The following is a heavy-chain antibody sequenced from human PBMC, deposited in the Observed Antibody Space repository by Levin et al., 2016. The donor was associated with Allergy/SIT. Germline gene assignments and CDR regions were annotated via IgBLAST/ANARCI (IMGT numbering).Heavy chain of an antibody. D-gene: IGHD4-17*01. J-gene: IGHJ6*02. CDR3: ASLRPLDYGDLRQHTYYYYYYGMDV. CDR2: IDPSDSYT. Sequence: VRQMPGKGLEWMGRIDPSDSYTNYSPSFQGHVTISADKSISTAYLQWSSLKASDTAMYYCASLRPLDYGDLRQHTYYYYYYGMDVWGQGTTVTVSS. V-gene: IGHV5-10-1*01.